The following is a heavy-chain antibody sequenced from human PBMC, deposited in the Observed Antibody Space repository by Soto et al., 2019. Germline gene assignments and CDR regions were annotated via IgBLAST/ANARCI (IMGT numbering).Heavy chain of an antibody. CDR1: GFTFSDYY. CDR3: ARTLGYCSGGSCDGWFDP. Sequence: TGGSLRLSCAASGFTFSDYYMSWIRQAPGKGLEWVSYISSSGSTIYYADSVKGRFTISRDNAKNSLYLQMNSLRAEDTAVYYCARTLGYCSGGSCDGWFDPWGQGTLVTVSS. D-gene: IGHD2-15*01. J-gene: IGHJ5*02. CDR2: ISSSGSTI. V-gene: IGHV3-11*01.